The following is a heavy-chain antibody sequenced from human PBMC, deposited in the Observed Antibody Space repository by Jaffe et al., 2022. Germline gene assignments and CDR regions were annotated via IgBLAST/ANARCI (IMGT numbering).Heavy chain of an antibody. V-gene: IGHV3-23*01. CDR2: ISGSGGST. Sequence: EVQLLESGGGLVQPGGSLRLSCAASGFTFSSYAMSWVRQAPGKGLEWVSAISGSGGSTYYADSVKGRFTISRDNSKNTLYLQMNSLRAEDTAVYYCAKQDIVVVPAANNWFDPWGQGTLVTVSS. CDR3: AKQDIVVVPAANNWFDP. J-gene: IGHJ5*02. CDR1: GFTFSSYA. D-gene: IGHD2-2*01.